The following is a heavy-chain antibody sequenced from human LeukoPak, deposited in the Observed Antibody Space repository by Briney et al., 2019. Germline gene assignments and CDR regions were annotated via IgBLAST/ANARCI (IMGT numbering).Heavy chain of an antibody. CDR1: GFTFSSYA. Sequence: PGGSLRLSCAASGFTFSSYAMHWVRQAPGKGLEWVAVISYDGSNKYYADSVKGRFTISRDNSKNTLYLQMNSLRAEDTAVYYCARVYGGYLGYFDYWGQGTLVTVSS. J-gene: IGHJ4*02. V-gene: IGHV3-30-3*01. CDR2: ISYDGSNK. CDR3: ARVYGGYLGYFDY. D-gene: IGHD4-23*01.